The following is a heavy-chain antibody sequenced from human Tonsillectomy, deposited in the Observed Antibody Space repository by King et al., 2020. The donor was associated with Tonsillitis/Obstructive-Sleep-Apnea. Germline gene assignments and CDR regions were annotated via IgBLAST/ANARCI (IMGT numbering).Heavy chain of an antibody. CDR1: GDSISSSTNY. D-gene: IGHD3-16*01. CDR3: ARHLGTGVVVIPAAEGLDF. V-gene: IGHV4-39*01. CDR2: FYYSGSP. J-gene: IGHJ4*02. Sequence: LQLQESGPGLVKPSETLSLTCTVSGDSISSSTNYWGLIRQPPGKGLEWLGRFYYSGSPYFNPPLKGPGPLSAATSQNQFSLKLKSVTAADTAVYYGARHLGTGVVVIPAAEGLDFWGQGSLVTVSS.